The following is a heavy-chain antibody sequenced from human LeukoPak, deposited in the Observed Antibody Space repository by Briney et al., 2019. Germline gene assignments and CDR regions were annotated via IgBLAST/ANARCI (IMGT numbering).Heavy chain of an antibody. D-gene: IGHD6-13*01. V-gene: IGHV1-2*02. CDR1: GYTFTDYY. CDR3: ARDSIAAAGLSFDL. CDR2: IYPNSGGT. Sequence: ASVKVSCKASGYTFTDYYMHWVRQAPGQGLEWMGWIYPNSGGTNYAQKFQGRVTMTRDTSISTAYMELSRPRSDDTAVYYCARDSIAAAGLSFDLWGQGTLVTVSS. J-gene: IGHJ3*01.